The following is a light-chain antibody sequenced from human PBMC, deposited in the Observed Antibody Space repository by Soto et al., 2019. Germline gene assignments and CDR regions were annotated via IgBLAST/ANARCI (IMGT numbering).Light chain of an antibody. CDR3: QQFGSSPPFT. CDR2: GAS. CDR1: QSVSSSY. Sequence: EIVLTQSPGTLSLSPGERATLSCRASQSVSSSYLAWYQQKPGQAPRLLIYGASSRSTGIPDRFSGSGYGTDFTLTISRLEPEDFAGYYCQQFGSSPPFTFGPATKVDVK. V-gene: IGKV3-20*01. J-gene: IGKJ3*01.